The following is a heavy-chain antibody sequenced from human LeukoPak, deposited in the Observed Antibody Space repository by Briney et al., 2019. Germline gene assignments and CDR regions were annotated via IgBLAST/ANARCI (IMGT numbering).Heavy chain of an antibody. D-gene: IGHD6-19*01. J-gene: IGHJ4*02. Sequence: HPGGSLRLSCAASGFTFNDYAMHWVRQCPGKGPEWVSLISGDGSTTNYADSVKGRFTISRDNSKNSLYLQMNSLRTEDTALYYCAKDAVRYSSGWDFDYWGQGTLVTVSS. CDR2: ISGDGSTT. V-gene: IGHV3-43*02. CDR1: GFTFNDYA. CDR3: AKDAVRYSSGWDFDY.